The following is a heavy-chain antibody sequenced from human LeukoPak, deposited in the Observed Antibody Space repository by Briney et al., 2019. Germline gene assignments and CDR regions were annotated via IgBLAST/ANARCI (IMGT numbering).Heavy chain of an antibody. CDR1: GFTFSNAW. J-gene: IGHJ4*02. V-gene: IGHV3-30*18. D-gene: IGHD4-17*01. CDR2: ISYDGSNK. Sequence: GGSLRLSCAASGFTFSNAWMSWVRQAPGKGLEWVAVISYDGSNKYYADSVKGRFTISRDNSKNTLYLQMNSLRAEDTAVYYCAKFVTTVSNFDYWGQGTLVTVSS. CDR3: AKFVTTVSNFDY.